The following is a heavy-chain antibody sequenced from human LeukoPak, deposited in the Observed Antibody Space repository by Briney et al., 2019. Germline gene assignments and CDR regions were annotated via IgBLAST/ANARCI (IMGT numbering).Heavy chain of an antibody. D-gene: IGHD1-26*01. CDR2: IYYSVNT. CDR1: GGSISSGDYF. V-gene: IGHV4-30-4*08. J-gene: IGHJ4*02. Sequence: SETLSLTRIVSGGSISSGDYFWSWIRQPPGKGLEWIGYIYYSVNTHYNPSLKSRVTISVDTSKNEFSLRLTSVTAADTAVYFCATEGSGNYYYFDDWGQGTLVTVSS. CDR3: ATEGSGNYYYFDD.